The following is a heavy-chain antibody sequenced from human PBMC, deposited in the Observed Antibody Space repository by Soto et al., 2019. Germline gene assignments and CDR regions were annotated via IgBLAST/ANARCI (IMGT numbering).Heavy chain of an antibody. J-gene: IGHJ4*02. Sequence: PAETLSLTCTVSGSTIRSYYWSWIRQPPGKGLEWIGHICYSGDTNYTPSLNRRVTISVDTSKKQFSLKLPSVTAADTAVYYCSREGSYRLFDSWGQGTRVPVSS. CDR3: SREGSYRLFDS. V-gene: IGHV4-59*01. D-gene: IGHD3-16*02. CDR1: GSTIRSYY. CDR2: ICYSGDT.